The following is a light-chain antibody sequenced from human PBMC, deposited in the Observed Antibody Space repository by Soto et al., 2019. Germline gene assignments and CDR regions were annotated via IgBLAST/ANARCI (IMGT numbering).Light chain of an antibody. V-gene: IGKV3-11*01. CDR2: DAS. CDR1: QSVSSY. CDR3: QQRSNWPRNT. J-gene: IGKJ2*01. Sequence: EIVLTQSPATLSLSPGERATLSCRASQSVSSYLAWYQQKPGHAPRLLIYDASNRATGIPARFSGRGSGTLFRLTLSRLEPEEFAVYYGQQRSNWPRNTFGQGTKREIK.